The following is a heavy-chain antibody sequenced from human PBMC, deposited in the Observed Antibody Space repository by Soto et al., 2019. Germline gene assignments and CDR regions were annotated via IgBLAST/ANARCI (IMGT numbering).Heavy chain of an antibody. CDR1: GYTFTNYG. V-gene: IGHV1-18*01. CDR3: ARGVGSGSYYNQYNWFDP. CDR2: INVYNGNT. Sequence: GASVKVSCKASGYTFTNYGISWVRQAPGQGPEWMGWINVYNGNTKYAQKVQGRVTMTTDTSTSTAYMELRSLRSDDTAVYYCARGVGSGSYYNQYNWFDPWGQGTLVTVS. J-gene: IGHJ5*02. D-gene: IGHD3-10*01.